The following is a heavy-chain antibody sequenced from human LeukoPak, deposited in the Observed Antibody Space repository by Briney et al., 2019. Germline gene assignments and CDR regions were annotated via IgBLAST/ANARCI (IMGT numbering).Heavy chain of an antibody. CDR3: AKDISYGSGVGAFDI. D-gene: IGHD3-10*01. V-gene: IGHV3-20*04. J-gene: IGHJ3*02. CDR2: INWNGGST. CDR1: GFTFDDYG. Sequence: PGGSLRLSCAASGFTFDDYGMSWVRQAPGKGLEWVSGINWNGGSTGYADSVKGRFTISRDNAKNSLYLQMNSLRAEDTALYYCAKDISYGSGVGAFDIWGQGTMVTVSS.